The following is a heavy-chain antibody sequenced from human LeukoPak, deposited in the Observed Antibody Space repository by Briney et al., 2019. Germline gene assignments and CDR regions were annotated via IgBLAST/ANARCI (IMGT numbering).Heavy chain of an antibody. D-gene: IGHD6-6*01. CDR3: ARDGFSSSSHFDY. CDR2: IYYSGST. CDR1: GGSISSYY. V-gene: IGHV4-59*01. Sequence: PSETLSLTCTVSGGSISSYYWSWIRQPPGKGLEWIGYIYYSGSTNYNPSLKSRVTISVDTSKNQFSLKLNSVTAADTAVYYCARDGFSSSSHFDYWGQGTLVTVSS. J-gene: IGHJ4*02.